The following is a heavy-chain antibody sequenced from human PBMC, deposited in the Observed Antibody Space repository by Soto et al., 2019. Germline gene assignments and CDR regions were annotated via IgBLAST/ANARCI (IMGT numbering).Heavy chain of an antibody. J-gene: IGHJ6*02. CDR3: TSPPVACYYYYYGMDV. Sequence: PGGSLRLSCAASGFTFGNAWMNWVRQAPGKGLEWVGRIKSKTDGGTTDYAAPVKGRFTISRDDSKNTLYLQMNSLKTEDTAVYYCTSPPVACYYYYYGMDVWGQGTTVTVSS. V-gene: IGHV3-15*07. CDR2: IKSKTDGGTT. CDR1: GFTFGNAW. D-gene: IGHD6-19*01.